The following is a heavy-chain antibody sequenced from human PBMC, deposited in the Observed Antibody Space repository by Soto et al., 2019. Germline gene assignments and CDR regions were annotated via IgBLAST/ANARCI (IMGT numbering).Heavy chain of an antibody. J-gene: IGHJ5*02. CDR2: VNPSSGNT. V-gene: IGHV1-8*01. CDR3: ARASMYIWNDH. Sequence: QVQLRQSGAEIKRPGASVKVSCEASGYIFTTQDINWVRQASGQGLEWLGCVNPSSGNTVYAQKFPGRVTMTRDTSITTAYMELSSLRSDDTAVYYCARASMYIWNDHWGQGTLVTVSS. CDR1: GYIFTTQD.